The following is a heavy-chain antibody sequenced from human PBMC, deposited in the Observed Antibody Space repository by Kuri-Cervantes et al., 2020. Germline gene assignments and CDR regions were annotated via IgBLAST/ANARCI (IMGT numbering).Heavy chain of an antibody. J-gene: IGHJ4*02. Sequence: LSLTCAASGFTFSSYGMHWVRQAPGKGLEWVAVISYDGSKKYFADSVKGRFTIYRDNLENTLNLQMNSLRAEDTAVYYCAREDTRRTLDSWGQGTLVTVSS. CDR1: GFTFSSYG. CDR3: AREDTRRTLDS. CDR2: ISYDGSKK. V-gene: IGHV3-30*03. D-gene: IGHD5-18*01.